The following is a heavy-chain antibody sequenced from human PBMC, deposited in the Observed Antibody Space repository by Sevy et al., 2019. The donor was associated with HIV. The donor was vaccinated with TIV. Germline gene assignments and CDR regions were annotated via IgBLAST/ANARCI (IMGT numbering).Heavy chain of an antibody. Sequence: GGSLRLSCAASGLTFSSYGMHWVRQAPGKGLEWVAVISYDGSNKYYADSVKGRFTISRDNSKNILYLQMNGLRIEDTAVYYCAKDFTGYNGMDVWGQGTMVTVSS. J-gene: IGHJ6*02. CDR1: GLTFSSYG. D-gene: IGHD3-9*01. CDR2: ISYDGSNK. CDR3: AKDFTGYNGMDV. V-gene: IGHV3-30*18.